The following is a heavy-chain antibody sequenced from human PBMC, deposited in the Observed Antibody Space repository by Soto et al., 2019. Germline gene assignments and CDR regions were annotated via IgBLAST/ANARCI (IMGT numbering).Heavy chain of an antibody. Sequence: GGSLRLSCAASGFTFSSYWMSWVRQAPGKGLEWVANIKQDGSEKYYVDSVKGRFTISRDNAKNSLYLQMNSLRAEDTAVYYCARADYDFWSGYYLAIWGQGTMVTVSS. J-gene: IGHJ3*02. V-gene: IGHV3-7*05. CDR2: IKQDGSEK. CDR1: GFTFSSYW. CDR3: ARADYDFWSGYYLAI. D-gene: IGHD3-3*01.